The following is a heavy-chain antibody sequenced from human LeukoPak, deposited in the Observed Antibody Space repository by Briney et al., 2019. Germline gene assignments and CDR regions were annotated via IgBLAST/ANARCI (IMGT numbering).Heavy chain of an antibody. J-gene: IGHJ4*02. CDR1: GYSFTSYW. CDR2: IYPGDSDT. CDR3: ARWVVAARLSLYYFDY. Sequence: GESLKISCKGSGYSFTSYWIGWVRQMPGKGLEWMGIIYPGDSDTRYSPPFQGQVTISADKSISTAYLQWSSLKASDTAMYYCARWVVAARLSLYYFDYWGQGTLVTVSS. V-gene: IGHV5-51*01. D-gene: IGHD6-6*01.